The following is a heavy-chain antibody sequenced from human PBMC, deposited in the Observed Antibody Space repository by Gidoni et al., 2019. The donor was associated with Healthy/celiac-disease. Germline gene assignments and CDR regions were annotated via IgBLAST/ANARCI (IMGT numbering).Heavy chain of an antibody. CDR3: ASWSGGKSSHYGMDV. D-gene: IGHD3-3*01. J-gene: IGHJ6*02. Sequence: EVQLVESGGGLVKPGGSLRLYCAAYGFPFRSYSMNWVRQAPGKGLEWVSSISSSSSYIYYADSVKGRFTISRVNAKNSLYLQMNSLRAEDTAVYYCASWSGGKSSHYGMDVWGQGTTVTVSS. CDR2: ISSSSSYI. CDR1: GFPFRSYS. V-gene: IGHV3-21*01.